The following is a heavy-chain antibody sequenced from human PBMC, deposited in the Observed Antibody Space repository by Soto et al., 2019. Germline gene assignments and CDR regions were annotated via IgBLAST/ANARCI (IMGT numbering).Heavy chain of an antibody. V-gene: IGHV3-23*01. D-gene: IGHD3-16*02. CDR1: GFTFSSYA. CDR3: AKSYDYVWGSYRFDY. CDR2: ISGSGGST. Sequence: GSLRLSCAASGFTFSSYAMSWVRQAPGKGLEWVSAISGSGGSTYYADSVKGRFTISRDNSKNTLYLQMNSLRAEDTAVYYCAKSYDYVWGSYRFDYWGQGTLVTVSS. J-gene: IGHJ4*02.